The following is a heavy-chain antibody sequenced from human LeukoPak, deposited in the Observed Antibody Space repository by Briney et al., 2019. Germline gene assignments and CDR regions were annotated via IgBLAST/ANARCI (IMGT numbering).Heavy chain of an antibody. CDR2: INPNSGGT. CDR1: GYTFTGYY. D-gene: IGHD3-9*01. Sequence: GASVKVSCKASGYTFTGYYMHWVRQAPGQGLEWMGWINPNSGGTSYAQKFQGRVTMTRDTSISTAYMELSRLRSDDTAVYYCARGAGLVLRYFDWTNNWFDPWGQGTLVTVSS. J-gene: IGHJ5*02. CDR3: ARGAGLVLRYFDWTNNWFDP. V-gene: IGHV1-2*02.